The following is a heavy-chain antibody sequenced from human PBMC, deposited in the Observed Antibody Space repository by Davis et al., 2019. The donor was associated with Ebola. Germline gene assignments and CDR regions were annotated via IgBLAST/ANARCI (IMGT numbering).Heavy chain of an antibody. D-gene: IGHD3-10*01. V-gene: IGHV3-7*01. CDR3: ARDTTMVQGDYYYYGMDV. CDR2: IKQDGSEK. CDR1: GFTFSSYW. J-gene: IGHJ6*02. Sequence: GESLKISCAASGFTFSSYWMSWVRQAPGKGLEWVANIKQDGSEKYYVDSVTGRLTISRDNAKNSLYLQMNSLRAEDTAVYYCARDTTMVQGDYYYYGMDVWGQGTTVTVSS.